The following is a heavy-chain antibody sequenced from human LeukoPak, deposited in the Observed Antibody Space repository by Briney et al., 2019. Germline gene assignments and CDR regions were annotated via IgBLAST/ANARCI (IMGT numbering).Heavy chain of an antibody. D-gene: IGHD6-13*01. V-gene: IGHV4-59*01. CDR2: IYYSGST. CDR1: GGSISSYY. CDR3: ARRGAAAGTIDY. Sequence: PSETLSLTCTVSGGSISSYYWSWIRQPPGKGLEWIGYIYYSGSTNYNPSLKSRVTISVDTSKNQFSLKLSSVTAADTAVYYCARRGAAAGTIDYWGQGTLVTVSS. J-gene: IGHJ4*02.